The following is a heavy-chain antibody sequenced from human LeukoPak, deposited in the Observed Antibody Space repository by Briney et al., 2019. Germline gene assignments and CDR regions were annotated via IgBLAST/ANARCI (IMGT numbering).Heavy chain of an antibody. CDR1: GGSISSSSYY. V-gene: IGHV4-39*07. CDR3: ARVGKYLGNISGGFDY. Sequence: SETLSLTCTVSGGSISSSSYYWGWIRQPPGKGLEWIGSFYYSGSTYYNPSLKSRVTISVDTSKNQLSLRLSSVTAADTAVYYCARVGKYLGNISGGFDYWGQGTLVTVSS. J-gene: IGHJ4*02. D-gene: IGHD2/OR15-2a*01. CDR2: FYYSGST.